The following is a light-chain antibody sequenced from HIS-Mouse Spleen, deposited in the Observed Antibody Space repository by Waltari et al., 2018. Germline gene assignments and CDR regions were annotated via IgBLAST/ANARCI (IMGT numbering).Light chain of an antibody. J-gene: IGLJ2*01. Sequence: SYVLTQPPSVSVAPGKTARITCGGNHIGSKSVHWYQQKPGQAPVLVVYDDSDRPSGITERFSGSNSGNTATLTISRVEAGDEADYYCQVWDSSSDHVVFGGGTKLTVL. CDR2: DDS. V-gene: IGLV3-21*03. CDR1: HIGSKS. CDR3: QVWDSSSDHVV.